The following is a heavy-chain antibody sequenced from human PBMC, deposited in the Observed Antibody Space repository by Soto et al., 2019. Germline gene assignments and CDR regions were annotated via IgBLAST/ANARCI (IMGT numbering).Heavy chain of an antibody. Sequence: QTLSLTCAISGDSVSSNSAAWNWIRQSPSRGLEWLGRTYYRSKWYNDYAVSVKSRITINPDTSKNQFSLQLNSVTPEDTAVYYCAKSIAAAGNAYYYGMDVWGQGTTVTVSS. CDR3: AKSIAAAGNAYYYGMDV. D-gene: IGHD6-13*01. V-gene: IGHV6-1*01. CDR2: TYYRSKWYN. CDR1: GDSVSSNSAA. J-gene: IGHJ6*02.